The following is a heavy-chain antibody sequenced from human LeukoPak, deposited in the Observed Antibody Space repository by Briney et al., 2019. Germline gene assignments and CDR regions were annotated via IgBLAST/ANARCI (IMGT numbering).Heavy chain of an antibody. J-gene: IGHJ4*02. CDR3: ARADLPLYSSSSTYDY. CDR2: IQYDGSNE. CDR1: RFTFSSYG. D-gene: IGHD6-6*01. V-gene: IGHV3-30*02. Sequence: GGSLRLSCAASRFTFSSYGMHWVRQAPGKGLEWVAYIQYDGSNEQYADSVKGRFSISRDSSKNILYLQMNSLRAEDTAVYYCARADLPLYSSSSTYDYWGQGTLVTVSS.